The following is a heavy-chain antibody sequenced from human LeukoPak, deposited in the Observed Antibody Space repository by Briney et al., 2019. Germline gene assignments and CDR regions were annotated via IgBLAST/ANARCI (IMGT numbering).Heavy chain of an antibody. Sequence: GGSLRLSCAASGFTFSFYAMSWVRQAPGKGLEWVAIISYDGSKKYYAESVKGRFTISRDNSDSTLYLQMNSLRTEDTALYYCARDRAWNYFDSWAREPWSPSPQ. CDR3: ARDRAWNYFDS. CDR2: ISYDGSKK. V-gene: IGHV3-30*03. D-gene: IGHD1-1*01. CDR1: GFTFSFYA. J-gene: IGHJ4*02.